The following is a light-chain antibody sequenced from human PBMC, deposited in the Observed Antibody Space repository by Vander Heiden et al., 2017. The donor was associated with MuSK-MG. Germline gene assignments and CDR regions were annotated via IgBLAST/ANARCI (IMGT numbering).Light chain of an antibody. CDR1: SSDVGGYNY. V-gene: IGLV2-14*01. Sequence: QSALTQPASVSGSPGQSITISCTGTSSDVGGYNYVSWYQQHPGKAPKLMIYEVSNRPSGVSNRFSGSKSGNTDSLTISGLQAEDEADYDCSSYTSSSHVVFGGGTKLTVL. J-gene: IGLJ2*01. CDR2: EVS. CDR3: SSYTSSSHVV.